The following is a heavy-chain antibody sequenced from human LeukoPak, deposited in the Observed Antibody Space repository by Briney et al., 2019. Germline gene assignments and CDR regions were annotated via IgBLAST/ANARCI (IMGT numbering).Heavy chain of an antibody. Sequence: GGSLRLSCAASGFMFSAYNMKWVRQAPGKGLEWVSSIMSSSRHMHYADSVKGRFTISRDNAKNSLYLQMNSLRAEDTAVYYCAKSPGGYSGPFGDWGQGTLVTVSS. CDR3: AKSPGGYSGPFGD. J-gene: IGHJ4*02. D-gene: IGHD5-12*01. CDR2: IMSSSRHM. CDR1: GFMFSAYN. V-gene: IGHV3-21*06.